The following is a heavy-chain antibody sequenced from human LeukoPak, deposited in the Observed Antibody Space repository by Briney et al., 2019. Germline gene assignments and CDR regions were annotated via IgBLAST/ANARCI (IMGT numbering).Heavy chain of an antibody. Sequence: ASVKVSCTASGYTFTGYYMHWVRQAPGQGLEWTGIINPSGGSTSYAQKFQGRVTMTRDTSTSTVYMELSSLRSEDTAVYYCARTYGDYYFDYWGQGTLVTVSS. CDR1: GYTFTGYY. J-gene: IGHJ4*02. V-gene: IGHV1-46*01. CDR3: ARTYGDYYFDY. CDR2: INPSGGST. D-gene: IGHD4-17*01.